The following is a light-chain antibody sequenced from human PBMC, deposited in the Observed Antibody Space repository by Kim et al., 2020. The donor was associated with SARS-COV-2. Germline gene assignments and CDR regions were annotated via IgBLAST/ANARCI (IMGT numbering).Light chain of an antibody. CDR3: LQHSTYPST. V-gene: IGKV1-17*01. CDR1: QDIRND. CDR2: GAS. J-gene: IGKJ5*01. Sequence: ASVGNRGTITRRASQDIRNDLGWNQQNTGRAPKRLIYGASSLQSGVPSRFSGSGSGTEFTHTISSVQPEDFATYFCLQHSTYPSTFGQGTRLEIK.